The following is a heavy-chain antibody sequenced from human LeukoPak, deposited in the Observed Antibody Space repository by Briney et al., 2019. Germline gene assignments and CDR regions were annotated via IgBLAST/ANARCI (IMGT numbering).Heavy chain of an antibody. V-gene: IGHV3-74*01. Sequence: GGSLRLSCAASGFTFSSYWMHWVRQAPGKWLVWVSRINSDGSITTYADSVKGRFTISRDNAKNTLYLQMNSLRAEDTAVYYCARPRSGVGYYFYYWGQGTLVTVSS. CDR2: INSDGSIT. CDR1: GFTFSSYW. CDR3: ARPRSGVGYYFYY. J-gene: IGHJ4*02. D-gene: IGHD2-8*02.